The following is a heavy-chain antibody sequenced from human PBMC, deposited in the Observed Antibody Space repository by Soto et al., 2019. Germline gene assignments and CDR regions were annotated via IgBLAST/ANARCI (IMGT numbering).Heavy chain of an antibody. CDR1: GYTFTRYG. V-gene: IGHV1-18*01. D-gene: IGHD2-8*01. J-gene: IGHJ6*02. Sequence: QGQLVQSGAEVKKPGVSVKVSCKASGYTFTRYGISWVRQAPGQGLEWMGWISGYNGDTKYAQKFQGRVTMTIDTSTTTAFMELRSLTSDDTAVYYCAKNGQPPYYYYGLDVWGQGTTVTVSS. CDR3: AKNGQPPYYYYGLDV. CDR2: ISGYNGDT.